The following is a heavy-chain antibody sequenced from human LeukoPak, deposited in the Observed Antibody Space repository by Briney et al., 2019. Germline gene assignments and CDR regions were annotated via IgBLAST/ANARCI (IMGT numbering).Heavy chain of an antibody. V-gene: IGHV1-2*02. CDR3: ARERAEAMIAKFDY. D-gene: IGHD3-22*01. Sequence: ASVKVSCKASGYTFTGYYMHWVRQAPGQGLEWMGWINPNSGGTNYAQKFRGRVTMTRDTSISTAYMELSRLRSDDTAVYYCARERAEAMIAKFDYWGQGTLVTVSS. CDR1: GYTFTGYY. J-gene: IGHJ4*02. CDR2: INPNSGGT.